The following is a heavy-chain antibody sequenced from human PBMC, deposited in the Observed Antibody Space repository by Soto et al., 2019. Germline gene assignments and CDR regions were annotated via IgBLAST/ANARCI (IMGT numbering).Heavy chain of an antibody. CDR2: IIPIFGTA. D-gene: IGHD3-9*01. J-gene: IGHJ4*02. Sequence: SVKVSCKASGGTFSSYAISWVRQAPGQGLEWMGGIIPIFGTANYAQKFQGRVTITADKSTSTAYMELSSLRSEDTAVYYCARGRYDILTGYYDYGGQGTLVTVSS. V-gene: IGHV1-69*06. CDR3: ARGRYDILTGYYDY. CDR1: GGTFSSYA.